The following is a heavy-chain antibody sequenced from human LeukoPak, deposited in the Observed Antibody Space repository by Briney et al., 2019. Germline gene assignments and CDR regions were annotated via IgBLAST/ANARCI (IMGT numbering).Heavy chain of an antibody. Sequence: SETLSLTCTVSGGSISSNSYYWAWIRQPPGKGLEWIGSIYHSGSPYYNPSLTSRLTLSVDTSRNQFSLKLSSVTVADTAVYYWGRWQWLVMDYFDLGGQGTLVFVSS. CDR1: GGSISSNSYY. CDR3: GRWQWLVMDYFDL. CDR2: IYHSGSP. J-gene: IGHJ4*01. V-gene: IGHV4-39*01. D-gene: IGHD6-19*01.